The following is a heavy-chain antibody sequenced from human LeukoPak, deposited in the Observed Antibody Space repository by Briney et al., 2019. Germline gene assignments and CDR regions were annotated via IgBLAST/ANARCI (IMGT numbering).Heavy chain of an antibody. CDR1: GFNLNDYY. CDR3: ARELGVSRAFDI. CDR2: MRRGSDYK. V-gene: IGHV3-11*05. J-gene: IGHJ3*02. Sequence: GGSLRLSCVGSGFNLNDYYMAWIRQTPGKGLRRISYMRRGSDYKAYEDSVKGRFTISRDNGKNSLYLQMNSLTAEDTAVYYCARELGVSRAFDIWGQGTMVTVSS. D-gene: IGHD6-6*01.